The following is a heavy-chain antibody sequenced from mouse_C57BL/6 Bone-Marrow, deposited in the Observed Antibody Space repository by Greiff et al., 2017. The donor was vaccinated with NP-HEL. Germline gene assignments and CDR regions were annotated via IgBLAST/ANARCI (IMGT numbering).Heavy chain of an antibody. CDR3: ARDRLRFQGYFDV. D-gene: IGHD1-1*01. Sequence: EVKLMESEGGLVQPGSSMKLSCTASGFTFSDYYMAWVRQVPEKGLEWVANINYDGSSTYYLDSLKSRFIISRDNAKNILYLQMSSLKSEDTATYYCARDRLRFQGYFDVWGTGTTVTVSS. J-gene: IGHJ1*03. CDR2: INYDGSST. V-gene: IGHV5-16*01. CDR1: GFTFSDYY.